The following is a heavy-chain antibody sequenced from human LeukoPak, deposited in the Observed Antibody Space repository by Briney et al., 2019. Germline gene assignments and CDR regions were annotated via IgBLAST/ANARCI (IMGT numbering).Heavy chain of an antibody. CDR2: IYYSGST. Sequence: SETLSLTCTVSGGSISSYYWSWIRQPPGKGLEWIGYIYYSGSTNYNPSLKSRVTISVDTSKNQFSLKLSSVTAADTAVYHCARMTGYSINFDYWGQGTLVTVSS. J-gene: IGHJ4*02. CDR1: GGSISSYY. D-gene: IGHD3-9*01. V-gene: IGHV4-59*08. CDR3: ARMTGYSINFDY.